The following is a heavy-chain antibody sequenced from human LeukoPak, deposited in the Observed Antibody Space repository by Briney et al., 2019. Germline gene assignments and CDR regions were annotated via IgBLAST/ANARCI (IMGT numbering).Heavy chain of an antibody. V-gene: IGHV1-2*02. CDR1: GYTFTGYY. J-gene: IGHJ4*02. Sequence: ASVKVSCKASGYTFTGYYMHWVRQAPGQGLEWMGWINPNSGGTNYAQKFQGRVTMTRDTSISTAYMELSRLRSDDTAVYYCAREPAASPRFYYFDYWGQGTLVTVSS. CDR2: INPNSGGT. D-gene: IGHD2-2*01. CDR3: AREPAASPRFYYFDY.